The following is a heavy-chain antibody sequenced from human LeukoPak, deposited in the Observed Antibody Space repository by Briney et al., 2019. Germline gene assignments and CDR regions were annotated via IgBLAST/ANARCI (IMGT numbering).Heavy chain of an antibody. D-gene: IGHD2-2*01. CDR3: AKGYCSSISCSSDY. J-gene: IGHJ4*02. V-gene: IGHV3-23*01. CDR2: VSGSDGTT. CDR1: EFTFSMYG. Sequence: GGSLRLSCAASEFTFSMYGMNWVRQAPGKGLEGVSVVSGSDGTTSYADSVKGRFTISRDNSKNTVYLQMNSLRGDDTAVYYCAKGYCSSISCSSDYWGQGTLVTVSS.